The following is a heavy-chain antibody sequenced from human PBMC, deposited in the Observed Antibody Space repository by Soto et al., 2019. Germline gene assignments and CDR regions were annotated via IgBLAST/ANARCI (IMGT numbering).Heavy chain of an antibody. J-gene: IGHJ6*02. CDR2: IYYSGST. V-gene: IGHV4-39*01. CDR3: ASQKPYYYYGMDV. Sequence: SETLSLTCSVSGSSMTTYYWHWIRQPPGKGLEWIGSIYYSGSTYYNPSLKSRVTISVDTSKNQFSLKLSSVTAADTAVYYCASQKPYYYYGMDVWGQGTTVTVSS. CDR1: GSSMTTYY.